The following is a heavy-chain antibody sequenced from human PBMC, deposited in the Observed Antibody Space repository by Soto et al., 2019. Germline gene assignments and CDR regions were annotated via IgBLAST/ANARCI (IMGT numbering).Heavy chain of an antibody. D-gene: IGHD2-2*01. Sequence: QVQLQESGPGLVKPSQTLSLTCTVSGGSISSGAYYWSWIRQHPGQGLEWIGYIHYSGTTYYNSSLGSRVTMSVDTSKNQFSLKLSSVTAADTAVYYCVAGDCRVTSCRLASYLYGMDVWGQGTTVTVSS. CDR3: VAGDCRVTSCRLASYLYGMDV. CDR1: GGSISSGAYY. V-gene: IGHV4-31*03. CDR2: IHYSGTT. J-gene: IGHJ6*02.